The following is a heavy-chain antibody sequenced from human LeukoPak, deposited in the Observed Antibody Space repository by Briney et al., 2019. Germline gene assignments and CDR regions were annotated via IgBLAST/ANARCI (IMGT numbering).Heavy chain of an antibody. CDR1: GGSISSGSYY. Sequence: SQTLSLTCTVSGGSISSGSYYWSWIRQPAGKGLEWIGRIYTSGSTNYNPSLKSRVTISVDTSKNQFSLKLSSVTAADTAVYYCARYTAMVSLDYWGQATLVTVSS. CDR2: IYTSGST. J-gene: IGHJ4*02. V-gene: IGHV4-61*02. D-gene: IGHD5-18*01. CDR3: ARYTAMVSLDY.